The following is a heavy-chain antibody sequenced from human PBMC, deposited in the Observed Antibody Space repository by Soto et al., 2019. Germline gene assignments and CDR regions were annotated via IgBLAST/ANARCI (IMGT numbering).Heavy chain of an antibody. CDR2: IYPGDSDT. J-gene: IGHJ3*02. CDR1: GYSFTSYW. CDR3: ARPWKARRTTPNDAFDI. V-gene: IGHV5-51*01. Sequence: GESLKISCKGSGYSFTSYWIGWVRQMPGKGLEWMGIIYPGDSDTRYSPSFQGQVTISADKSISTAYLQWSSLKASDTAMYYCARPWKARRTTPNDAFDIWGQGTMVTVS. D-gene: IGHD1-1*01.